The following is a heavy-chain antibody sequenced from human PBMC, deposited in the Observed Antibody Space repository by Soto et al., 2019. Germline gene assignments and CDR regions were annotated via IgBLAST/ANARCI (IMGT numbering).Heavy chain of an antibody. CDR3: ARGKSIFNYYGMDV. Sequence: QVQLQESGPGLVKPSETLSLTCTVSGGSISSYYWSWIRQPAGKGLEWIGRIYTSGSTNYNPSLKIRVTMSVNTSKHQFSLKLSSVTAADTAVYYCARGKSIFNYYGMDVWGQGTTVTVSS. CDR2: IYTSGST. D-gene: IGHD6-6*01. J-gene: IGHJ6*02. V-gene: IGHV4-4*07. CDR1: GGSISSYY.